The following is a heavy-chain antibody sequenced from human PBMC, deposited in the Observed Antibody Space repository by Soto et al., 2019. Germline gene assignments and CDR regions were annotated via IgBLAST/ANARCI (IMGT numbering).Heavy chain of an antibody. D-gene: IGHD2-15*01. Sequence: GGSLRLSCAASGFTFSSYAMSWVRQAPGKGLEWVSAISGSVGSTYYADSVKGRFTISRDNSKNTLYLQMNSLRAEDTAVYYCAKVGYCSGGSCSDAFDIWGQGTMVTVSS. CDR3: AKVGYCSGGSCSDAFDI. CDR2: ISGSVGST. V-gene: IGHV3-23*01. CDR1: GFTFSSYA. J-gene: IGHJ3*02.